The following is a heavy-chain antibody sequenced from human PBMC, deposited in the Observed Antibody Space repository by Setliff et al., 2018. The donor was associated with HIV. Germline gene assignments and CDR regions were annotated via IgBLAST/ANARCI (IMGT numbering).Heavy chain of an antibody. Sequence: PGGSLRLSCAASGFTFSSYAMRWVRQAPGKGLEWVSGINNSGDKTQYADAVKGRFTISRDNSRSTLDLQMSSLRAEDTALYYCAKSPAGAYCNGNCYFDYWGQGIMVTVSS. CDR3: AKSPAGAYCNGNCYFDY. J-gene: IGHJ4*02. CDR2: INNSGDKT. CDR1: GFTFSSYA. D-gene: IGHD2-21*02. V-gene: IGHV3-23*01.